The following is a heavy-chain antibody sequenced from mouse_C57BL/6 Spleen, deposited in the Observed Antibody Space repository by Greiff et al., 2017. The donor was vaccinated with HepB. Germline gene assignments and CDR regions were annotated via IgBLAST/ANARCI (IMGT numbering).Heavy chain of an antibody. CDR1: GYTFTDYY. CDR2: INPNNGGT. D-gene: IGHD3-3*01. Sequence: EVQLQQSGPELVKPGASVKISCKASGYTFTDYYMNWVKQSHGKSLEWIGDINPNNGGTSYNQKFKGKATLTVDKSSSTAYMELHSLTSEDSAVYYCASHLRGWFAYWGQGTLVTVSA. V-gene: IGHV1-26*01. J-gene: IGHJ3*01. CDR3: ASHLRGWFAY.